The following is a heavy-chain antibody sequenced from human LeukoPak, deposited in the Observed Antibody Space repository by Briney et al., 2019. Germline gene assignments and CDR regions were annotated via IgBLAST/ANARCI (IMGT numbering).Heavy chain of an antibody. CDR2: INAGNGNT. D-gene: IGHD3-9*01. J-gene: IGHJ4*02. CDR3: ASSPDILTGYYEKTLDY. Sequence: GASVKASCKASGYTFTSYAMHWVRQAPGQRLEWMGWINAGNGNTKYSQRFQGRVTITRDTSASTAYMELSSLRSEDTAVYYCASSPDILTGYYEKTLDYWGQGTLVTVSS. V-gene: IGHV1-3*01. CDR1: GYTFTSYA.